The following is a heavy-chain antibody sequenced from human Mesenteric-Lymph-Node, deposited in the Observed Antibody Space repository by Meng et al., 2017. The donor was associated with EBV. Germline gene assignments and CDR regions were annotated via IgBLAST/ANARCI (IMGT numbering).Heavy chain of an antibody. J-gene: IGHJ5*02. D-gene: IGHD6-19*01. V-gene: IGHV4-59*11. Sequence: QVQLQESGPGLVKPSETLSLTCNVSGGSISTHYWSWIRQPPGKGLEWIGYIYYNGNTNYNPSLKSRVTMSIDTSKKQFSLKLTSVTAADTAVYHCARVGYPSSPFDPWGQGTLVTVSS. CDR2: IYYNGNT. CDR1: GGSISTHY. CDR3: ARVGYPSSPFDP.